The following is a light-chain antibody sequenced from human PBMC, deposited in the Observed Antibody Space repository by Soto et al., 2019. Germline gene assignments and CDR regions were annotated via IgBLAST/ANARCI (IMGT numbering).Light chain of an antibody. J-gene: IGKJ1*01. V-gene: IGKV1-5*01. CDR3: QHYNSYSEA. Sequence: DIQVTQSPSTLSSSVGDIVTITCRASHIISSWLAWYQQKPVKAPKLLIYDASSLESGGPSRFSGSGSGTEFTLTISSLQPDDFATYYCQHYNSYSEAFGQGTKADI. CDR1: HIISSW. CDR2: DAS.